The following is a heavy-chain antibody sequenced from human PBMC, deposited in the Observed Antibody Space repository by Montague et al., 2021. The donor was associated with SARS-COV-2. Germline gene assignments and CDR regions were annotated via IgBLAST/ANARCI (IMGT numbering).Heavy chain of an antibody. CDR2: VDYSGXT. J-gene: IGHJ4*02. Sequence: SETLSLTCTVTGGPISGSSDYRGWIRQSPGKGLEWIASVDYSGXTXYXXSLKSRLTISVDTSKNQFSLKLNSVTAADTALYYCARREYSYGWGDWGQGTLVTVSS. CDR3: ARREYSYGWGD. V-gene: IGHV4-39*01. D-gene: IGHD5-18*01. CDR1: GGPISGSSDY.